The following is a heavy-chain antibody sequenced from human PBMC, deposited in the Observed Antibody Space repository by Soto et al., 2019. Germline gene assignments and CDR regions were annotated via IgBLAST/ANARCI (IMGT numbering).Heavy chain of an antibody. CDR1: GFTFSTYG. D-gene: IGHD2-15*01. CDR3: ARGLHSLFDY. Sequence: PGGSLRLSCAASGFTFSTYGMHWVRQAPGKGLEWVAFIWYDGNNKYYGDSVKGRFTISRDNSNNTLYVQMTSLRAEDTAVYYSARGLHSLFDYWAQGTLVPVSS. V-gene: IGHV3-33*01. CDR2: IWYDGNNK. J-gene: IGHJ4*02.